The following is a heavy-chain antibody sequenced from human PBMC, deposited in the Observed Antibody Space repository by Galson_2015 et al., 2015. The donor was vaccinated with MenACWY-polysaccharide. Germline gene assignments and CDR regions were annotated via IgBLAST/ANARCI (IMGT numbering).Heavy chain of an antibody. CDR2: ISYDGRNK. J-gene: IGHJ6*02. Sequence: SLRLSCAVSGFIFSDYAIHWVRQAPGKGLEWLAVISYDGRNKYYLESVKGRFTISRENSKDMVYLHMNSLRGEDTAVYFCAKDRPLRGLSVFYYGMDVWGRGTTVIVSS. CDR3: AKDRPLRGLSVFYYGMDV. D-gene: IGHD3-10*01. V-gene: IGHV3-30*18. CDR1: GFIFSDYA.